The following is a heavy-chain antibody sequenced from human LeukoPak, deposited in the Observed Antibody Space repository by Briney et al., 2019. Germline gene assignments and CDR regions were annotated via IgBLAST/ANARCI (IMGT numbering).Heavy chain of an antibody. CDR3: AWSKFGELDY. J-gene: IGHJ4*02. D-gene: IGHD3-10*02. V-gene: IGHV4-34*01. CDR2: INHSGST. CDR1: GGSFSGYY. Sequence: SGTLSLTCAVYGGSFSGYYWSWIRQPPGKGLEWIGEINHSGSTNYNPSLKSRVTISVDTSKNQFSLKLSSVTAADTAVYYCAWSKFGELDYWGQGTLVTVSS.